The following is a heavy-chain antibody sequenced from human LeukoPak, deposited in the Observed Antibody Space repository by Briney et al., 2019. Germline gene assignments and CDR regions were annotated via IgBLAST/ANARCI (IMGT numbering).Heavy chain of an antibody. J-gene: IGHJ4*02. CDR2: IGDSGYST. V-gene: IGHV3-23*01. CDR3: AKQLDHQQLSATDY. Sequence: GGSLRLSCAASGFTFSSYALSWVRQAPGKGLEWVSTIGDSGYSTYYADSVKGRFTISRDNSKNALYLQMNSLRAEDTAVYFCAKQLDHQQLSATDYRGQGTLVTVSS. CDR1: GFTFSSYA. D-gene: IGHD4-11*01.